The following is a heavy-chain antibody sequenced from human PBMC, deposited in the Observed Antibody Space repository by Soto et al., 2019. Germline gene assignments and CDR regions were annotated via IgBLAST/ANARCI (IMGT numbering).Heavy chain of an antibody. J-gene: IGHJ6*02. CDR2: INAHSGGT. CDR1: GFSFTGYY. CDR3: ARASTGYYPYYYYYGMDV. V-gene: IGHV1-2*04. D-gene: IGHD3-9*01. Sequence: ASVKVSCKASGFSFTGYYIHWLRQAPGQGLEWMGWINAHSGGTEYAQKFQGWVTMTRDTSISTAYMELSRLRSDDTAVYYCARASTGYYPYYYYYGMDVWGQGTTVTVSS.